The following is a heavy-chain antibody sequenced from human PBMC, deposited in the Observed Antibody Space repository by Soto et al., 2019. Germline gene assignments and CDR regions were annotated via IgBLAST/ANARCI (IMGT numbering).Heavy chain of an antibody. Sequence: HPGGSLRLSCAASGFIFSSCNMHWVRQAPGKGLEWVAVISWDGNNKYYTDSVKGRFTISRDNAKNSLYLQMNSLRAEDTALYYCANSLWFGELVGAFDIWGQGTMVTVSS. CDR3: ANSLWFGELVGAFDI. J-gene: IGHJ3*02. D-gene: IGHD3-10*01. CDR1: GFIFSSCN. V-gene: IGHV3-30-3*01. CDR2: ISWDGNNK.